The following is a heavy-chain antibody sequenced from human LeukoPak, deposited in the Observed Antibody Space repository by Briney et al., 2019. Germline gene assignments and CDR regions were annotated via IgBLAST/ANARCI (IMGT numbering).Heavy chain of an antibody. Sequence: PSETLSLTCTVSGGSISSGGYYWSWIRQHPGKGLEWIGYIYYSGSTNYNPSLKSRVTISVDTSKNQFSLKLSSVTAADTAVYYCAHSPRRPHFDYWGQGTLVTVSS. J-gene: IGHJ4*02. CDR1: GGSISSGGYY. CDR2: IYYSGST. CDR3: AHSPRRPHFDY. D-gene: IGHD6-13*01. V-gene: IGHV4-31*03.